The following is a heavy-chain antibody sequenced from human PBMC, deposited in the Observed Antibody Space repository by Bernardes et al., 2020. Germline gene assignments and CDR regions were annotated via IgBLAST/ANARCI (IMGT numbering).Heavy chain of an antibody. CDR3: AKDSADCSSTSCLNWFDP. Sequence: GGSLRLSCAASGFTFNSYAMSWVRQAPGKGLEWVSGISGSGGRTYYADSVKGRFTISRDNSKNTLYLQMNSLRAEDTAVYNCAKDSADCSSTSCLNWFDPWAQGTLVTVSS. CDR2: ISGSGGRT. J-gene: IGHJ5*02. D-gene: IGHD2-2*01. V-gene: IGHV3-23*01. CDR1: GFTFNSYA.